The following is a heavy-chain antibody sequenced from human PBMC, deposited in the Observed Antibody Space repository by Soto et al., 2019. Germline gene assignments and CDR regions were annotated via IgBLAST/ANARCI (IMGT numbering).Heavy chain of an antibody. CDR2: ISAYNANI. J-gene: IGHJ4*02. CDR1: GFTFRDYG. CDR3: VGGSLRAKYSSSWFFDF. Sequence: QVQLVQSGVEVKKPGASVKVSCKASGFTFRDYGFYWVRQAPGQGLEWMGWISAYNANIHNAQKFQGRLTVTTDTPTTTAYMELRSLTSDDTAIYYCVGGSLRAKYSSSWFFDFWGQGTLVTVSS. D-gene: IGHD6-13*01. V-gene: IGHV1-18*01.